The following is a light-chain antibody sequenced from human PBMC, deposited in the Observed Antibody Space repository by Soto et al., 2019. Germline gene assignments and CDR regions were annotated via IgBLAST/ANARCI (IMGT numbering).Light chain of an antibody. J-gene: IGKJ4*01. CDR2: GAS. CDR3: QHYGSLVLT. CDR1: QSVSSSY. Sequence: ESVLTQSPGTLSLSPGERATLSCRASQSVSSSYLAWYQQKPGQAPRLLIYGASSRATGIPDRFSGSGSATDFTLTISRLEPEDFAVYYCQHYGSLVLTFGGGTKVEIK. V-gene: IGKV3-20*01.